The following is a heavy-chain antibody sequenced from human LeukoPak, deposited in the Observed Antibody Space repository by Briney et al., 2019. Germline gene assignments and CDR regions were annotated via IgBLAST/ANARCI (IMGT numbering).Heavy chain of an antibody. J-gene: IGHJ6*04. CDR3: AREEVITGSPLGV. CDR2: TYYRSNWYN. D-gene: IGHD1-20*01. V-gene: IGHV6-1*01. CDR1: GDSVSSNSAV. Sequence: SQTLSLTCVISGDSVSSNSAVWNWIRQPPSRGLEWLGRTYYRSNWYNDYAVSVKSRITIKSDTSKNQFSLQLNSVTPEDTAVYYCAREEVITGSPLGVWGKGTTVTVSS.